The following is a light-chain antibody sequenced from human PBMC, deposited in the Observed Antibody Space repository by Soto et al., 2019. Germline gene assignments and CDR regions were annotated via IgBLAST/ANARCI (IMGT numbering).Light chain of an antibody. CDR3: QRYDNWPQT. Sequence: ENVLTQSPGTLSLSPGERATLSCRASESVSSNLAWYQQKPGQAPRLLIYGASTRATGIPARFSGSGSGTEFTLTISSLQSEDFAVYYCQRYDNWPQTFGQGTKVDIK. V-gene: IGKV3-15*01. CDR1: ESVSSN. CDR2: GAS. J-gene: IGKJ1*01.